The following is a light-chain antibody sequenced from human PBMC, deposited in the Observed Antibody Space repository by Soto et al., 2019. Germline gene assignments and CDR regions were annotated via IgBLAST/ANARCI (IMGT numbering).Light chain of an antibody. CDR2: AAS. Sequence: ETVLTQSPATLSLSPGDRATLSCRASQRISSNLAWYQQKPGQAPRVLIYAASTRATGVPVTFSGSGSGTEFTLTISSLQYEDSAVYYCQHYNTWPPAFGQGTNVEIK. V-gene: IGKV3-15*01. CDR1: QRISSN. CDR3: QHYNTWPPA. J-gene: IGKJ1*01.